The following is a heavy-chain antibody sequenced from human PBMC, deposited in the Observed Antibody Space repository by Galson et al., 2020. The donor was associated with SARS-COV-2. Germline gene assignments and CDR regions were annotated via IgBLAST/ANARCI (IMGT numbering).Heavy chain of an antibody. CDR2: IYQGGTT. D-gene: IGHD3-22*01. CDR1: GLSINSDFY. V-gene: IGHV4-38-2*01. Sequence: SETLSLTCAVLGLSINSDFYWGWIRQPPGKGLEWIGNIYQGGTTYYNPSLKSRVTISIDQSKNQFSLTMTSVTAADTAVYYCARPSSSGYYSIWYFDLWGRGTLVTVSS. J-gene: IGHJ2*01. CDR3: ARPSSSGYYSIWYFDL.